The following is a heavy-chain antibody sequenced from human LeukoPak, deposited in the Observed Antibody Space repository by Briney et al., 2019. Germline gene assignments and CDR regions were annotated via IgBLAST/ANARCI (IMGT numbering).Heavy chain of an antibody. J-gene: IGHJ4*02. CDR2: ISGSGGST. V-gene: IGHV3-23*01. CDR1: GFTFSGYA. Sequence: GGSLRLSCAASGFTFSGYAMSWVRQAPGKGLEWVSAISGSGGSTYYADSVKGRFTISRDNSKNSQYMQMNSLRAEDTAVYYLARDYGDYVSYFDYWGQGPLVTV. D-gene: IGHD4-17*01. CDR3: ARDYGDYVSYFDY.